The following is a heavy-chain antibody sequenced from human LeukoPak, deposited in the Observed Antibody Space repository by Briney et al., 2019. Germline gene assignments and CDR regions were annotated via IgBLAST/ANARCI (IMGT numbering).Heavy chain of an antibody. D-gene: IGHD3-10*01. J-gene: IGHJ4*02. CDR2: IYSGGST. CDR3: ARGLTHSRYGSGIGY. V-gene: IGHV3-53*01. Sequence: PGGSLRLSCAASGFTVSSNYMSWVRQAPGKGLEWVSVIYSGGSTYYADSVKGRFTISRDNSKNTLYLQMNSLRAEDTAVYYCARGLTHSRYGSGIGYWGQGTLVTVSS. CDR1: GFTVSSNY.